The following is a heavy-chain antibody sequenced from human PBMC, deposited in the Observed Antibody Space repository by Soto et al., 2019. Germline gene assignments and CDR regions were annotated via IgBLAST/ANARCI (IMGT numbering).Heavy chain of an antibody. J-gene: IGHJ5*02. CDR3: ARVFVVVTARNWFDP. V-gene: IGHV4-34*01. CDR2: INHSGST. Sequence: SETLSLTCAVYGGSFSGYYWSWIRQPPGKGLEWIGEINHSGSTNYNPSLKSRVTISVDTSKDQFSLKLSSVTAADTAVYYRARVFVVVTARNWFDPWGQGTLVTVSS. D-gene: IGHD2-21*02. CDR1: GGSFSGYY.